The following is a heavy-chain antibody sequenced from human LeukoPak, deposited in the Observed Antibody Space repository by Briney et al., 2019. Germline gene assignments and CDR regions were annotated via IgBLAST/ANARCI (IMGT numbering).Heavy chain of an antibody. J-gene: IGHJ4*02. CDR2: IIPIFGTA. Sequence: SVKVSCKASGGTFSSYAISWVRQAPGQGLEWMGGIIPIFGTANYAQKFQGRVTITADESTSTAYMELSSLRSEDTAVYYCASVYCSGGSCYESWGQGTLVTVSS. CDR1: GGTFSSYA. V-gene: IGHV1-69*13. CDR3: ASVYCSGGSCYES. D-gene: IGHD2-15*01.